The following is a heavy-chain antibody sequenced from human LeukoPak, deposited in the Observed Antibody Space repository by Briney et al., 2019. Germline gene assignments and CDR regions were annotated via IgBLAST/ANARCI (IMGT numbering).Heavy chain of an antibody. D-gene: IGHD1-26*01. V-gene: IGHV4-61*02. CDR2: IYTSGST. CDR1: GGSISSGSYY. CDR3: ARVRWELRGGYYFDY. J-gene: IGHJ4*02. Sequence: SETLSLTCTLSGGSISSGSYYWSWIRQPAGKGLEWIGRIYTSGSTNYNPSLKSRVTISVDTSKNQFSLKLSSVTAADTAVYYCARVRWELRGGYYFDYWGQGTLVTVSS.